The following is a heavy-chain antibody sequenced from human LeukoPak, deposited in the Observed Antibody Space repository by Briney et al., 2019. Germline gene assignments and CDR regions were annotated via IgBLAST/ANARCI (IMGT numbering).Heavy chain of an antibody. J-gene: IGHJ6*02. CDR1: GYTFTGYY. D-gene: IGHD2-15*01. V-gene: IGHV1-2*02. CDR2: INPNSGGT. Sequence: AASVKVSCKASGYTFTGYYMHWVRQAPGQGLEWMGWINPNSGGTNYAQKFQGRVTMTRDTSISTAYMELSRLRSDDTAVYYCARVGSWYESGYYYGMDVWGQGTTVTVSS. CDR3: ARVGSWYESGYYYGMDV.